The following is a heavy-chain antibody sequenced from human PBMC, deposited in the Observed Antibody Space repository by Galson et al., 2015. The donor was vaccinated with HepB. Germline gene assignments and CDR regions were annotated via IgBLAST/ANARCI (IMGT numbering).Heavy chain of an antibody. CDR3: AREPHHHYYDSSGYMYNWFDP. D-gene: IGHD3-22*01. J-gene: IGHJ5*02. Sequence: SVKVSCKASGYTFTGYYMHWVRQAPGQGLEWMGWINPNSGGTNYAQKFQGRVTMTRDTSISTAYMELSRLRSDDTAVYYCAREPHHHYYDSSGYMYNWFDPWGQGTLVTVSS. CDR1: GYTFTGYY. CDR2: INPNSGGT. V-gene: IGHV1-2*02.